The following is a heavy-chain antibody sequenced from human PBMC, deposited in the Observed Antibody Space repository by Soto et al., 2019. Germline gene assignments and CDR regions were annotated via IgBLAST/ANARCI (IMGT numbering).Heavy chain of an antibody. J-gene: IGHJ4*02. Sequence: QVQLVQSGAEVKKPGASVKVSCKASGYTFTSHGMHWVRQAPGQRLEWMGWINAVNGNTKYSQKFQGRVTITRDTYASTAYMELGSLRSENTALYYRSGDCAVAGHNNFYHWGQGTLVTVSS. CDR2: INAVNGNT. V-gene: IGHV1-3*01. CDR1: GYTFTSHG. CDR3: SGDCAVAGHNNFYH. D-gene: IGHD6-19*01.